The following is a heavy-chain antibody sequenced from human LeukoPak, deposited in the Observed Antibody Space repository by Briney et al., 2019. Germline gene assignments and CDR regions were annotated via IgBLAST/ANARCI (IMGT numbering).Heavy chain of an antibody. CDR1: GYSLSSGYY. D-gene: IGHD3-22*01. J-gene: IGHJ3*01. V-gene: IGHV4-38-2*01. Sequence: PSETLSLTRAVSGYSLSSGYYWGGIRQSPGKGLEWIATIFHRGSIYYNTSLKSRVTLSVDTSKNQFSLRLNSVTAADTALYYCARMGVSYYYDSSTYYPTAFDVWGQGTMVSVSS. CDR3: ARMGVSYYYDSSTYYPTAFDV. CDR2: IFHRGSI.